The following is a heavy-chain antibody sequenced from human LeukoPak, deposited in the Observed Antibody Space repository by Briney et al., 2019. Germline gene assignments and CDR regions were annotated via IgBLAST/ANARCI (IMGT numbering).Heavy chain of an antibody. CDR1: GFTFSSYA. CDR2: ISYDGSNK. V-gene: IGHV3-30-3*01. CDR3: AKGYYDSSGPDY. Sequence: GGSLRLSCAASGFTFSSYAMHWVRQAPGKGLEWVAVISYDGSNKYYADSVKGRFTISRDNSKNTLYLQMNSLRAEDTAVYYCAKGYYDSSGPDYWGQGTPVTVSS. J-gene: IGHJ4*02. D-gene: IGHD3-22*01.